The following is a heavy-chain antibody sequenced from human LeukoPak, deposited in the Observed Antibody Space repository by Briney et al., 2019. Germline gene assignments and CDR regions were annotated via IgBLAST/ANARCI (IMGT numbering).Heavy chain of an antibody. CDR3: AKGLDILTGYDAFDI. J-gene: IGHJ3*02. CDR1: GFTFRSYA. Sequence: PGGSLRLSCAASGFTFRSYAMSWVRQAAGKGLEWVSAISGSGGSTYYADSVKGRFTISRDNSESTLYVQMNSLRAEDTAVYYCAKGLDILTGYDAFDIWGQGTMVTVSS. D-gene: IGHD3-9*01. V-gene: IGHV3-23*01. CDR2: ISGSGGST.